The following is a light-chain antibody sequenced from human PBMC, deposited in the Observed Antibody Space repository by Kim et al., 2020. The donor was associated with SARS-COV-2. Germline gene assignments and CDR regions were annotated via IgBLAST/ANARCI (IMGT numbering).Light chain of an antibody. CDR1: TSNIGRNT. CDR2: SNS. Sequence: GQRVTLSCSGGTSNIGRNTVSWYQQLPGTAPKHLIFSNSERPSGVPDRFSGSKSGTSASLAISGLQSEDEADYYCATWDDSLNAWVFGGGTQLTVL. V-gene: IGLV1-44*01. CDR3: ATWDDSLNAWV. J-gene: IGLJ3*02.